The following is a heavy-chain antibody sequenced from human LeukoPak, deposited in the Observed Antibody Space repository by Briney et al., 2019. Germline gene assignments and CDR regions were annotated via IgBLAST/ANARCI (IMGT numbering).Heavy chain of an antibody. CDR1: GGSISTYY. CDR3: ARSDLYGDYPPGNY. J-gene: IGHJ4*02. D-gene: IGHD4-17*01. CDR2: IYYSGRT. Sequence: SETLSLTCTVSGGSISTYYWNWIRQPPGKGLEWIGYIYYSGRTNYNPALKSRGSISIATSKNQFSLKLSSVTAADTAFYYCARSDLYGDYPPGNYWGQGTLVAVSS. V-gene: IGHV4-59*01.